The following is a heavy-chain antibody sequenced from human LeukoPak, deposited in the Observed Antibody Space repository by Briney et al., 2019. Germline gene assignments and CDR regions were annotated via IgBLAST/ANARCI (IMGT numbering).Heavy chain of an antibody. J-gene: IGHJ4*02. CDR2: IYSGGST. Sequence: GGSLRLSCAASGFTVSSNYMSWVRQAPGKGLEGVSVIYSGGSTYYADSVKGRFTISSDNSKNTLYLQMNSLRAEDTAVYYCARDSPQGDYAYWGQGTLVTVSS. D-gene: IGHD4-17*01. V-gene: IGHV3-53*01. CDR1: GFTVSSNY. CDR3: ARDSPQGDYAY.